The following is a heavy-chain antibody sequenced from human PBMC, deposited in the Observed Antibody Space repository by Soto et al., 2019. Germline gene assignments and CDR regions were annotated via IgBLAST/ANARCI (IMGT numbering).Heavy chain of an antibody. CDR2: ISSSSTI. CDR1: GFTFSSYS. Sequence: GGSLRLSCAASGFTFSSYSMNWVRQAPGKGLEWVSYISSSSTIYYADSVKGRFTISRDNAKNSLYLQMNSLRAEDTAVYYCARDRRRGKNIVATIGTDGAFDIWGQGTMVTVSS. J-gene: IGHJ3*02. D-gene: IGHD5-12*01. V-gene: IGHV3-48*01. CDR3: ARDRRRGKNIVATIGTDGAFDI.